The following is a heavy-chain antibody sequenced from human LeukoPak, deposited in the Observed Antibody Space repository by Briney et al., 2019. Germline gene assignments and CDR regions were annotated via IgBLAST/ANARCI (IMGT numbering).Heavy chain of an antibody. J-gene: IGHJ6*04. D-gene: IGHD3-16*01. CDR1: GFTFVDYA. V-gene: IGHV3-43D*04. CDR2: ISWDGGRT. CDR3: AKDFTAEYVWGSYSYGYYGMDV. Sequence: GGSLTLSCVASGFTFVDYAMHWVRQAPGKGLEWVSLISWDGGRTYYADSVKGRFTISRDNSKSSQYLQMNSLRAEDTALYYCAKDFTAEYVWGSYSYGYYGMDVWVKATTVTDSS.